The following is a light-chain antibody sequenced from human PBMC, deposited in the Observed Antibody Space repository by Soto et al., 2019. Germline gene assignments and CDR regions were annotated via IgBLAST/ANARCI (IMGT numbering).Light chain of an antibody. J-gene: IGKJ4*01. V-gene: IGKV3D-15*01. CDR3: QQRSNWPVAT. CDR1: QSVSSN. Sequence: EIVMTKSPATLSVSPGERATLSCRASQSVSSNLAWYQQKPGQAPRLVIYGASTRATGIPARFSGSGSGTDFTLTISSLEPEDFTVYYCQQRSNWPVATFGGGTKVDIK. CDR2: GAS.